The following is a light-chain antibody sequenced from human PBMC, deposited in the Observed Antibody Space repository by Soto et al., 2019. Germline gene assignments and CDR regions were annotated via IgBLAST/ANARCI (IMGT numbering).Light chain of an antibody. CDR2: WAS. V-gene: IGKV4-1*01. CDR3: QQYHTAPSWT. J-gene: IGKJ1*01. Sequence: DIVMTQSPDSLAVSLGERATINCKSSQSVLYSSNNKNYLAWYQQKPGQPPKLLIYWASTRESGVPDRFSGSGSGTDFTLNISSLQAEDVAVYYCQQYHTAPSWTFGQGTKVEIK. CDR1: QSVLYSSNNKNY.